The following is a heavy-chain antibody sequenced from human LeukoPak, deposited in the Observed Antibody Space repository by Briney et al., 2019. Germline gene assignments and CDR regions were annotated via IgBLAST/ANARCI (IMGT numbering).Heavy chain of an antibody. CDR2: IYSGGST. Sequence: GGSLRLSCAASEFSVGSNYMTWVRQAPGKGLEWVSLIYSGGSTYYADSVKGRFTISRDNSKNTLYLQMNSLRAEDTAVYYCARVLHKRNYDSSVYYGYWGQGTLVTVSS. CDR1: EFSVGSNY. CDR3: ARVLHKRNYDSSVYYGY. J-gene: IGHJ4*02. V-gene: IGHV3-66*01. D-gene: IGHD3-22*01.